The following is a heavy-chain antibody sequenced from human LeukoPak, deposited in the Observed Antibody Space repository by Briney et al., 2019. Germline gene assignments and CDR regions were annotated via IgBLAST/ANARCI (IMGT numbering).Heavy chain of an antibody. CDR1: GGSISSYH. CDR3: ARGGGGSSTVTTYWFDP. J-gene: IGHJ5*02. CDR2: IYDSGST. Sequence: SETLSLTCTVSGGSISSYHWSWFRQAPGKGLEWLGYIYDSGSTNFNPSLKSRVTISVDTSKNQFSLKLNSVTAADTAVYYCARGGGGSSTVTTYWFDPWGQGALVTVSS. V-gene: IGHV4-59*08. D-gene: IGHD4-17*01.